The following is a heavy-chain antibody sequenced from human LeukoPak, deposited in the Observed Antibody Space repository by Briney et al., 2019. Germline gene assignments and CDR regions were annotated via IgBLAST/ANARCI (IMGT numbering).Heavy chain of an antibody. CDR1: GGSISSSSYY. D-gene: IGHD4-11*01. Sequence: SETLSLTCTVSGGSISSSSYYWGWIRQPPGKGLEWIGSIYYSGSTYYNPSLKSRVTISVDTSKNQFSLKLSSVTAADTAVYYCARGGTVTTKVLWFDPWGQGTLVTVSS. J-gene: IGHJ5*02. CDR2: IYYSGST. CDR3: ARGGTVTTKVLWFDP. V-gene: IGHV4-39*07.